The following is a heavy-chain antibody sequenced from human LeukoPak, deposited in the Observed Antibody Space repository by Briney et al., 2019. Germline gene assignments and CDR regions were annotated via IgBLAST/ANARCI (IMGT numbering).Heavy chain of an antibody. Sequence: GGSLRLSCAASGFTFSSYAMHWVRQAPGKGLEWVAVISYDGSNKYYADSVKGRFTISRDNSKNTLYLQMNSLRAEDTAVYYCARDYCSRTSCYTEYYYYMDVWGKGTTVTVSS. CDR1: GFTFSSYA. CDR3: ARDYCSRTSCYTEYYYYMDV. D-gene: IGHD2-2*02. CDR2: ISYDGSNK. V-gene: IGHV3-30*01. J-gene: IGHJ6*03.